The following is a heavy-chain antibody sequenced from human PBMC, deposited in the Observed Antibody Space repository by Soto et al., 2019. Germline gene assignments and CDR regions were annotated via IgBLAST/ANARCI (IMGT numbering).Heavy chain of an antibody. V-gene: IGHV4-31*03. CDR3: ARARMVRGVIYYYGMDV. CDR1: GGSISSGGNY. CDR2: IYHSGST. J-gene: IGHJ6*02. Sequence: QVQLQEWGPGLVKSSQTLSLTCTVSGGSISSGGNYWSWIRQHPGKGLEWIGYIYHSGSTYYNPSLKSRVTISVDTSKNQFSLKLNSVTAADTAVYYCARARMVRGVIYYYGMDVWGQGTTVTVSS. D-gene: IGHD3-10*01.